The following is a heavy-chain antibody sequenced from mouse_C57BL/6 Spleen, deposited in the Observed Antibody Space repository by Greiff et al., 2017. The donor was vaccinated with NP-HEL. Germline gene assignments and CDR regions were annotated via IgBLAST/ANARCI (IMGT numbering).Heavy chain of an antibody. CDR1: GYTFTSYW. D-gene: IGHD2-4*01. J-gene: IGHJ1*03. Sequence: QVQLQQPGAELVRPGSSVKLSCKASGYTFTSYWMHWVKQRPIQGLEWIGNIDPSDSETHYNQKFKDKATLTVDKSSSTAYMQLSSLTSEDSAVYYCARSGDYDYWYFDVWGTGTTVTVSS. V-gene: IGHV1-52*01. CDR2: IDPSDSET. CDR3: ARSGDYDYWYFDV.